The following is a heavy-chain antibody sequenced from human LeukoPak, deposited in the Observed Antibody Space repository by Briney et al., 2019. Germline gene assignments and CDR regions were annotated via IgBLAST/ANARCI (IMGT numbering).Heavy chain of an antibody. D-gene: IGHD3-9*01. V-gene: IGHV3-74*01. CDR3: ARGGNYDILTGYYSDY. Sequence: GGSLRLSCAASEFTFSSYTMNWVRQAPGKGLVWVSRINSDGSSTSYADSVKGRFTISRDNAKNTLYLQMNSLRAEDTAVYYCARGGNYDILTGYYSDYWGQGTLVTVSS. CDR2: INSDGSST. CDR1: EFTFSSYT. J-gene: IGHJ4*02.